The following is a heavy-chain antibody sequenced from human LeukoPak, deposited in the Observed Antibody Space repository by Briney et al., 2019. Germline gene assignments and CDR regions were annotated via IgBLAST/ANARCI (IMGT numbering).Heavy chain of an antibody. D-gene: IGHD3-3*01. CDR1: GGSFSGYY. J-gene: IGHJ4*02. CDR2: INHSGST. V-gene: IGHV4-34*01. CDR3: ARGTYRKALITIFGVGTFDY. Sequence: SQTLSLTCAVYGGSFSGYYWSWIRQPPGKGLEWIGEINHSGSTNYNPSLKSRVTISVDTSKNQFSLKLSSVTAADTAVYYCARGTYRKALITIFGVGTFDYWGQGTLVTVSS.